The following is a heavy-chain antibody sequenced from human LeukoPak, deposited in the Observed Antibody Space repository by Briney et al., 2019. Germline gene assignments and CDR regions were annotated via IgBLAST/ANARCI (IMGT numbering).Heavy chain of an antibody. CDR3: ARGGSSSSGWFDP. J-gene: IGHJ5*02. Sequence: ASVKVSCKASGYTFTSYGISWVRQAPGQGLEWMGGIIPIFGTANYAQKFQGRVTITTDESTSTAYMELSGLRSEDTAVYYCARGGSSSSGWFDPWGQGTLVTVSS. V-gene: IGHV1-69*05. CDR2: IIPIFGTA. D-gene: IGHD6-6*01. CDR1: GYTFTSYG.